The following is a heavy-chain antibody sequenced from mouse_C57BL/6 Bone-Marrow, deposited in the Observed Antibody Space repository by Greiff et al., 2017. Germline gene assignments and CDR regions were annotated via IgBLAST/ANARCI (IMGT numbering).Heavy chain of an antibody. D-gene: IGHD2-1*01. J-gene: IGHJ3*01. Sequence: VQLQQSGPELVKPGASVKIPCKASGYTFTDYNMDWVKQSHGKSLEWIGDINHNNGGTIYNQKFKGKATLTVDKSSSTAYMELRSLTSEDTAVYYCARKIYLYKGNYEAWCAYWGQGTLVTVSA. CDR1: GYTFTDYN. CDR2: INHNNGGT. CDR3: ARKIYLYKGNYEAWCAY. V-gene: IGHV1-18*01.